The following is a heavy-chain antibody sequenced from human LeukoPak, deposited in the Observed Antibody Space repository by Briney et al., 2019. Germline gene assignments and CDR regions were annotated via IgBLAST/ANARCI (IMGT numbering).Heavy chain of an antibody. D-gene: IGHD6-19*01. CDR3: AKDLGSSGWNFDY. J-gene: IGHJ4*02. CDR1: GFTFSSYG. CDR2: ISYDGSNK. Sequence: GGSLRLSCAASGFTFSSYGMHWVRQAPGKGLEWVAVISYDGSNKYYADSVKGRFTISRDNSKNTLYLQMNSLRAEDTAVYYCAKDLGSSGWNFDYWGQGTLVTGSS. V-gene: IGHV3-30*18.